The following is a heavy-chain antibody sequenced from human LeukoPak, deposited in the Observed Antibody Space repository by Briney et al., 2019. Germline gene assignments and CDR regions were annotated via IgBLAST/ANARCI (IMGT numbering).Heavy chain of an antibody. Sequence: PSETLSLTCTVSGGSISRYYWGWIRQPPGKGLEWIGYIYYSGSTNYNPSLKSRFTISVDTSKNQFSLKLSSVTAADTALYYCAVLYYYDSSGYFDYWGQGTLVTVSS. CDR3: AVLYYYDSSGYFDY. CDR1: GGSISRYY. CDR2: IYYSGST. J-gene: IGHJ4*02. V-gene: IGHV4-59*08. D-gene: IGHD3-22*01.